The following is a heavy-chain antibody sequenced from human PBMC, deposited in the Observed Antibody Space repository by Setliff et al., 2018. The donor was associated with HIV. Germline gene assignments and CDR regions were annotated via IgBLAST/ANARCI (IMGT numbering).Heavy chain of an antibody. CDR2: VTDDGSA. CDR1: GGSFSDYY. V-gene: IGHV4-34*01. Sequence: SETLSLTCTVYGGSFSDYYWSWIRQPPGKGLEWIGEVTDDGSANYNPSLKSRVTISLVTSKAQFSLKLDSVTAADTAVYYCASWGAGSNSGFDYWGRGTLVTVSS. J-gene: IGHJ4*02. D-gene: IGHD3-16*01. CDR3: ASWGAGSNSGFDY.